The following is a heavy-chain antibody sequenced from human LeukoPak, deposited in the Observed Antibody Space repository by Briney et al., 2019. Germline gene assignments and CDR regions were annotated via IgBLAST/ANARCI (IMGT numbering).Heavy chain of an antibody. CDR2: INAYNGNT. J-gene: IGHJ5*02. CDR1: GYTFTRYG. Sequence: EASVKVSCKASGYTFTRYGISWVRQAPGQGLEWMGWINAYNGNTNYAQKVQGRVTMTTDTSTSTAYMELRSLRSDDTAVYYCARVDVVVVPTLGWFGPWGQGTLVTVSS. V-gene: IGHV1-18*01. CDR3: ARVDVVVVPTLGWFGP. D-gene: IGHD2-2*01.